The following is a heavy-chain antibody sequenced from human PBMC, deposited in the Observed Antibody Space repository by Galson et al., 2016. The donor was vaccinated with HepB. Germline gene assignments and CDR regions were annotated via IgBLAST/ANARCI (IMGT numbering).Heavy chain of an antibody. CDR1: GGSISSRGYY. Sequence: TLSLTCTVSGGSISSRGYYWSWIRQHPGKGLEWIGYIYYSGGTYYNPSLQSRLTISLDTSKNHFSLKLDSVTAADTAVYYCAGYEVVFFDYWGQGTLVTVSS. J-gene: IGHJ4*02. V-gene: IGHV4-31*03. CDR2: IYYSGGT. D-gene: IGHD2-15*01. CDR3: AGYEVVFFDY.